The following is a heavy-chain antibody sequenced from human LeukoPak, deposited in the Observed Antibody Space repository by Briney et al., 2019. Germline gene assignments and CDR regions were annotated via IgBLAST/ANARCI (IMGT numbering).Heavy chain of an antibody. CDR2: IYHSGST. Sequence: PSETLSLTCAVSGYSISSGYYWGWIRQPPGKGLEWIGSIYHSGSTYYNPSLKSRVTISVDTSKNQFSLKLSSVTAADTAVYYCARVRYFDWSDWFDPWGQGTLVTVSS. CDR1: GYSISSGYY. D-gene: IGHD3-9*01. J-gene: IGHJ5*02. CDR3: ARVRYFDWSDWFDP. V-gene: IGHV4-38-2*01.